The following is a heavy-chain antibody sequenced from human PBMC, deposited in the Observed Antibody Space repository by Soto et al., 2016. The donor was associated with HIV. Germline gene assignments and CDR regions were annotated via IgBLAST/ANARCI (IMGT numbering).Heavy chain of an antibody. CDR1: GASIKSDYYY. J-gene: IGHJ4*02. D-gene: IGHD3-10*01. V-gene: IGHV4-61*02. CDR3: ARDLGESYSSDS. Sequence: QVQLQESGPGLVKPSQTLSLTCTVSGASIKSDYYYWTWIRQPAGRGLEWIGRIYTSGGTNYNPSLKSRVTISLDPSKNQFSLNVRSVNDADTAMYYCARDLGESYSSDSWGQGPWSPSPQ. CDR2: IYTSGGT.